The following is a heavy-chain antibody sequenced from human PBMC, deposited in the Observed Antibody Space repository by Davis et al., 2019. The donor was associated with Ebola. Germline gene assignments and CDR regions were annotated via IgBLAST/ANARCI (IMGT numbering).Heavy chain of an antibody. V-gene: IGHV3-21*01. Sequence: PGGSLRLSCAASGFTFSSYSMNWVRQAPGKGLEWVSSISSSSSYIYYADSVKGRFTISRDNAKNSLYLRMNSLRAEDTAVYYCARLELADDYVWGSYRYIDGSDGAFDIWGQGTMVTVSS. CDR2: ISSSSSYI. CDR1: GFTFSSYS. D-gene: IGHD3-16*02. J-gene: IGHJ3*02. CDR3: ARLELADDYVWGSYRYIDGSDGAFDI.